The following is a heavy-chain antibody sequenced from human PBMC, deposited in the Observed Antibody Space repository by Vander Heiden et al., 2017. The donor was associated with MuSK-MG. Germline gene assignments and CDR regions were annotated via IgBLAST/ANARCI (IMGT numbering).Heavy chain of an antibody. V-gene: IGHV3-9*01. D-gene: IGHD2-8*02. CDR1: GFTFVDYA. CDR2: ISWSSNKI. Sequence: EVQLVESGGGLVQPGRSLRLSCAASGFTFVDYALHWVRQAPGKGLEWVSGISWSSNKIGYADSVKGRFTISRDNAKNSLYLQMNSLKEDDTALYYCAKDGTGGSNFPEYLDYWGQGSLVTVSS. J-gene: IGHJ4*02. CDR3: AKDGTGGSNFPEYLDY.